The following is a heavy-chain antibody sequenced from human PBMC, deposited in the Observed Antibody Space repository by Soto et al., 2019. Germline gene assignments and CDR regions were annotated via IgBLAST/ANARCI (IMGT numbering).Heavy chain of an antibody. CDR3: ATVGHSYVSFDY. J-gene: IGHJ4*02. CDR1: GGSISSSNW. CDR2: IYHSGST. V-gene: IGHV4-4*02. Sequence: SETLSLTCAVSGGSISSSNWWSWVRQPPGKGLEWIGEIYHSGSTNYNPSLKSRVTISVDKSKNQFSLKLSSVTAADTAMYYCATVGHSYVSFDYWGQGTLVTVSS. D-gene: IGHD5-18*01.